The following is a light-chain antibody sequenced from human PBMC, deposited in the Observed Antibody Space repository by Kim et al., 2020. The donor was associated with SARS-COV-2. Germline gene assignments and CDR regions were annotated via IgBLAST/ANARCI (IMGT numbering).Light chain of an antibody. CDR3: QQNSKLST. CDR2: DAS. J-gene: IGKJ5*01. Sequence: EIVLTQSPATLSLSPGERATLSCRASQSVSSYLAWYQQRPGQAPRLLIYDASNRATGIPARFSGSGSGTDFTLTISSLEPEDFAVYYCQQNSKLSTFGQGTRLEIK. V-gene: IGKV3-11*01. CDR1: QSVSSY.